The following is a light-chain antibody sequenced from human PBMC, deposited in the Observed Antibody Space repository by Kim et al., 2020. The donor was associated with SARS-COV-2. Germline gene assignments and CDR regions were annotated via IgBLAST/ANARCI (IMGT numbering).Light chain of an antibody. J-gene: IGKJ2*01. CDR2: DAS. V-gene: IGKV1-5*01. CDR3: QQYTGFPYT. Sequence: SASGGDRVTTTCRASQSISGWLAGYQQKPGKAPNLLIYDASTLENGVPSRFSGSGSGTQFTLTINSLQPDDFATYYCQQYTGFPYTFGQGTKLEI. CDR1: QSISGW.